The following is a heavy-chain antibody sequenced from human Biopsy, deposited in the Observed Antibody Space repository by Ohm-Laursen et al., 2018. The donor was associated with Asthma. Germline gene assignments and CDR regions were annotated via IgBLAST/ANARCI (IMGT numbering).Heavy chain of an antibody. V-gene: IGHV1-18*01. Sequence: SSVKVPCKPSGYTFNSAGITWVRQAPGQGLEWMGWISVYNGNTKVAQKLQDRVTMITDTSTSTAYMELRSLRSDDTAVYFCARAVDYSHYYGIDVWGQGTTVTVS. CDR3: ARAVDYSHYYGIDV. J-gene: IGHJ6*02. D-gene: IGHD3-10*01. CDR1: GYTFNSAG. CDR2: ISVYNGNT.